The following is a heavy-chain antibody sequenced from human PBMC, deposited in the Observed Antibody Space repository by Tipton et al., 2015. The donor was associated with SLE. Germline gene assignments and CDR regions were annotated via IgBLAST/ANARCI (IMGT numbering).Heavy chain of an antibody. D-gene: IGHD3-10*01. Sequence: SLRLSCAASGFMFSSYSMNWVRQAPGRGLEWVSTLTSGGDTVYPDSVRGRFTVSRDNAKNSLSLHMNSLSPEDTALYYCAKDQDGGIHYGGALDFWGQGTLVAVSS. V-gene: IGHV3-21*04. CDR1: GFMFSSYS. J-gene: IGHJ3*01. CDR2: LTSGGDT. CDR3: AKDQDGGIHYGGALDF.